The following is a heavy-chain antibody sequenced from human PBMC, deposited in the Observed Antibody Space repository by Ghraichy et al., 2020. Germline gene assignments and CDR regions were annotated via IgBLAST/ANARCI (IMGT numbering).Heavy chain of an antibody. CDR3: ARDKSDYRYGMSNGLDV. Sequence: ETLSLTCTVSGVSLSTYYWTWVRQSPGKGLEWIGYVYDSGRTNYNPSLRSRVTISVDMSKNQFSLNLSSVTAADTAVYYCARDKSDYRYGMSNGLDVWGQGTTVTVSS. CDR1: GVSLSTYY. CDR2: VYDSGRT. D-gene: IGHD3-16*01. V-gene: IGHV4-59*01. J-gene: IGHJ6*02.